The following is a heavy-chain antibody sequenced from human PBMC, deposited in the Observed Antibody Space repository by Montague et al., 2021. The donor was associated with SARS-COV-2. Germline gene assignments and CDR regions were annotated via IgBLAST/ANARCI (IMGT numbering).Heavy chain of an antibody. CDR2: LYKDGRTT. J-gene: IGHJ4*02. D-gene: IGHD5-24*01. V-gene: IGHV3-23*03. CDR3: AKRNGYNPRNWSFDY. CDR1: GFTFSIFA. Sequence: SLRLSCPASGFTFSIFAMSWARQAPGKGLEWISVLYKDGRTTDYAGSVKGRFTISRDNSKNTLYLQMDSLRVEDTAVYYCAKRNGYNPRNWSFDYWGRGTLVTVSS.